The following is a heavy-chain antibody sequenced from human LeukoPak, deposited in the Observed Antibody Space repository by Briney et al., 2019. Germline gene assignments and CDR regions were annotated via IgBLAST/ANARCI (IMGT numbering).Heavy chain of an antibody. CDR2: ISSGGSYI. CDR3: AKIAAAGTISNYYYYMDV. CDR1: GFIFSRNS. D-gene: IGHD6-13*01. Sequence: GGSLRLSCAASGFIFSRNSMNWVRQAPGKGLEWVSPISSGGSYISYADSVKGRFTISRDNAKNSLYLQMNSLRAEDTAVYYCAKIAAAGTISNYYYYMDVWGKGTTVTISS. V-gene: IGHV3-21*04. J-gene: IGHJ6*03.